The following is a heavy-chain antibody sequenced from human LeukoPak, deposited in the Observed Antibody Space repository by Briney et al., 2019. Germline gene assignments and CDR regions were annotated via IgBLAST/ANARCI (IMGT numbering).Heavy chain of an antibody. CDR2: INHSGST. D-gene: IGHD6-13*01. V-gene: IGHV4-34*01. CDR1: GLSFSGYY. J-gene: IGHJ3*02. Sequence: SETLSLTCSIYGLSFSGYYWSWIRQPPGKGLEWNGEINHSGSTNYNPSLKSRVTISVDTSKSQFSLKLSSVTAADTAVYYCARIAAAGTGEPDDAFDIWGQGTMVTVSS. CDR3: ARIAAAGTGEPDDAFDI.